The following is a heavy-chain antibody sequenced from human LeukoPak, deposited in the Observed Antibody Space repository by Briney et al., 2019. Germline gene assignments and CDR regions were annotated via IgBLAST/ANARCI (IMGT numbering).Heavy chain of an antibody. J-gene: IGHJ4*02. Sequence: SETLSLTCTVSGGSISTHYWSWIRQPPGKGLEWIGYIYYSGSTNYNPSLKSRLTMSVDTSKNRFSLNLSSVTAADTAVYYCVRDFAGWGYYVYWGQGALVTVSS. V-gene: IGHV4-59*11. D-gene: IGHD3-22*01. CDR1: GGSISTHY. CDR3: VRDFAGWGYYVY. CDR2: IYYSGST.